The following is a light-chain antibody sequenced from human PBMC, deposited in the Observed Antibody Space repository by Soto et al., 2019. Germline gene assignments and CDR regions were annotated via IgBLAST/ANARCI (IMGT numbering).Light chain of an antibody. CDR3: ISYTRSSTLYVV. J-gene: IGLJ2*01. V-gene: IGLV2-14*01. Sequence: QSALTQPASVSGSPGQSITISCTGTSSDVGGYNYVSWYQQHPGKAPKLMIYDVSNRPSGVSNRFSGSKSGNTASLTISGLPAEDEADYSGISYTRSSTLYVVFGGGTKLTVL. CDR2: DVS. CDR1: SSDVGGYNY.